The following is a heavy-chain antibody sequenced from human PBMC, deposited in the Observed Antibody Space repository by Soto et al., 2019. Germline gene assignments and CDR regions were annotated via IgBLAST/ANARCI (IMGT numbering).Heavy chain of an antibody. V-gene: IGHV3-48*02. D-gene: IGHD3-22*01. Sequence: GGSLRLSCAASGFTFSSYSMNWVRQAPGKGLEWVSYISSSSSTIYYADSVKGRFTISRDNAENSLYLQMNSLRDEDTAVYYCARDPGIYYYDSSGYYFYWGQGTLVTVS. CDR1: GFTFSSYS. CDR2: ISSSSSTI. J-gene: IGHJ4*02. CDR3: ARDPGIYYYDSSGYYFY.